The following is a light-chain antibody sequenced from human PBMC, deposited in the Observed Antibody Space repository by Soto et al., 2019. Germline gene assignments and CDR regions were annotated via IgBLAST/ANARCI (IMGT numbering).Light chain of an antibody. J-gene: IGKJ4*01. Sequence: EIVLTQSPATLSLSPGEGATLSCRASQSVRGTYLAWYQHKPAQAPRLLIYGASNRATGIPDRFSGSGSGTDFTLTISRLEPEDFGVYYCQHFGGSLTFGGGTKVEIK. CDR3: QHFGGSLT. CDR2: GAS. CDR1: QSVRGTY. V-gene: IGKV3-20*01.